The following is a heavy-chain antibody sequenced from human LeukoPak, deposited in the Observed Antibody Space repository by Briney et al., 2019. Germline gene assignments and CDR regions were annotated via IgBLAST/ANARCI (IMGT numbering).Heavy chain of an antibody. J-gene: IGHJ4*02. D-gene: IGHD5-12*01. CDR3: ASGMVARFDY. CDR2: IHYRGST. Sequence: SETLSLTCSVSGGSISSNYWNWIRQPPGKGLEWIGYIHYRGSTNYNPSLKSRVTISIDTSKNQFSLKLTSVTAAGTAVYYCASGMVARFDYWGQGTLVTVS. V-gene: IGHV4-59*08. CDR1: GGSISSNY.